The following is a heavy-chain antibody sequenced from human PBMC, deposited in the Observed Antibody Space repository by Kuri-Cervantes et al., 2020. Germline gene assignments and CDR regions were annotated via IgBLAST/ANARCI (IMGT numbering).Heavy chain of an antibody. J-gene: IGHJ4*02. CDR2: IYSSGLS. CDR3: ARDLTLSIGEITTDY. CDR1: GDSISFKY. Sequence: SETLSLTCTVTGDSISFKYWSWIRQSAGKGLEWIGRIYSSGLSSYNPSLQSRITMSVDRSKNQFSLKLSSVTAADTAVYYCARDLTLSIGEITTDYWGQGTLVTVSS. V-gene: IGHV4-4*07. D-gene: IGHD1-14*01.